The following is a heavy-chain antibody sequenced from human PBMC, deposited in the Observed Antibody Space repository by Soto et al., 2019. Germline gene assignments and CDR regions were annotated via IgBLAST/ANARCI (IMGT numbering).Heavy chain of an antibody. J-gene: IGHJ4*02. CDR2: INPNSGGT. CDR3: ARDPYSSGWYDY. D-gene: IGHD6-19*01. V-gene: IGHV1-2*04. CDR1: GHTLTELS. Sequence: ASVKVSCKVSGHTLTELSMHWVRQAPGKGLEWMGWINPNSGGTNYAQKFQGWVTMTRDTSISTAYMELSRLRSDDTAVYYCARDPYSSGWYDYWGQGTLVTVSS.